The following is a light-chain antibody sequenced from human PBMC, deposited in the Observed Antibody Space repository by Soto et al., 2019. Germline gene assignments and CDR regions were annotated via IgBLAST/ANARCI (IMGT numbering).Light chain of an antibody. V-gene: IGKV4-1*01. J-gene: IGKJ1*01. CDR1: QSVLYSSNNKNY. Sequence: DIVMTQSPDSLAGSLGERATINCKSSQSVLYSSNNKNYLAWYQQKPGQSPKLLIYWASTRESGVPDRFSGSGSGTDCTLTISSLQAADVAVYYCQQYYSTPWTFGQGTKVEIK. CDR2: WAS. CDR3: QQYYSTPWT.